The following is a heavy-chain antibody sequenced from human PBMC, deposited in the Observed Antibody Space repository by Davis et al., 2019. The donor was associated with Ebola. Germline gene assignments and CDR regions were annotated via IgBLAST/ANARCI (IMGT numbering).Heavy chain of an antibody. D-gene: IGHD6-6*01. Sequence: ASVKVSCKASGYTFTSYGITWVRQAPGQGLEWMGWINPHNGNTNYAQNVQGRVTMTTDTSTSTAYMEVGSLRSDDTAVYYCASLSMATRPWGQGTLVTVSS. CDR3: ASLSMATRP. V-gene: IGHV1-18*04. CDR1: GYTFTSYG. CDR2: INPHNGNT. J-gene: IGHJ5*02.